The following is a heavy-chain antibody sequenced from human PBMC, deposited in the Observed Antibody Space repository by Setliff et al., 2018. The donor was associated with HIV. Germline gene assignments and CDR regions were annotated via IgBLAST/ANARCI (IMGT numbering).Heavy chain of an antibody. Sequence: PSETLSLTCTVSGGSLSSGGYYWSWIRQHPGKGLEWIGYIYYSGGTYYNPSLKSRITISVDRSKNLFSLKLISVTAADQGVYYCARVPVAGANWFDPWGLGTLVTVSS. J-gene: IGHJ5*02. V-gene: IGHV4-31*03. CDR1: GGSLSSGGYY. CDR3: ARVPVAGANWFDP. CDR2: IYYSGGT. D-gene: IGHD2-21*01.